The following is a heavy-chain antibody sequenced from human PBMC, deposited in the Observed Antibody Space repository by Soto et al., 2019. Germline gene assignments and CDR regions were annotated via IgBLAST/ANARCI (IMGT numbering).Heavy chain of an antibody. D-gene: IGHD3-3*01. CDR2: ISADGSDK. J-gene: IGHJ4*02. V-gene: IGHV3-30*18. CDR3: VKGSDVARQQLDY. Sequence: QVQLVEPGGGVVQPGRSLRLSCAASEFTFSHFGMHWVRQAPGKGLEWVAAISADGSDKYFSGSVKGRFTISRDNSKNTLFLQMNSLRVEDTAVYYCVKGSDVARQQLDYWCQGTLVTVSS. CDR1: EFTFSHFG.